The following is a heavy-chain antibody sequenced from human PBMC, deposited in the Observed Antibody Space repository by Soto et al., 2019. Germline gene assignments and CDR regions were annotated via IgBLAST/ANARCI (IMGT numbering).Heavy chain of an antibody. Sequence: ASVKVSCKASGYIFTSYAMHWVRQAPGQRLEWMGWINAGNGNTKYSQKFQGRVTITRDTSASTAYMKLSSLRSEDTAVYYCAKGYSGPFNWFDPWGQGTQVLGSS. CDR3: AKGYSGPFNWFDP. D-gene: IGHD1-26*01. CDR1: GYIFTSYA. V-gene: IGHV1-3*01. J-gene: IGHJ5*02. CDR2: INAGNGNT.